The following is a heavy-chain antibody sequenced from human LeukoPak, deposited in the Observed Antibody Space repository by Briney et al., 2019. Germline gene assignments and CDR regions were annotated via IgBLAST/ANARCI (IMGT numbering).Heavy chain of an antibody. CDR1: GGSISSGGYS. CDR2: IYYSGST. CDR3: AKGAGGFSYYNWFDP. Sequence: SETLSLTCAVSGGSISSGGYSWSWIRLPPGKGLEWIGYIYYSGSTYYNPSLKSRVTISVDTSKNQFSLKLSSVTAADTAIYYCAKGAGGFSYYNWFDPWGQGTLVTVSS. J-gene: IGHJ5*02. D-gene: IGHD5-18*01. V-gene: IGHV4-30-4*07.